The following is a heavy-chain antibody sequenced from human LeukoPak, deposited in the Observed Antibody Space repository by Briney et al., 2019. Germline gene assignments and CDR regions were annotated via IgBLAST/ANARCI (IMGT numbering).Heavy chain of an antibody. CDR2: ISWDGGST. D-gene: IGHD5-18*01. CDR1: GFTFDDYT. J-gene: IGHJ6*03. Sequence: GGSLRLSCAASGFTFDDYTMHWVRQAPGKGLEWVSLISWDGGSTYYADSVKGRLTISRDNSKNSLYLQMNSLRTEDTALYYCAKGMDTAMVPNYYYYMDVWGKGTRSPSP. V-gene: IGHV3-43*01. CDR3: AKGMDTAMVPNYYYYMDV.